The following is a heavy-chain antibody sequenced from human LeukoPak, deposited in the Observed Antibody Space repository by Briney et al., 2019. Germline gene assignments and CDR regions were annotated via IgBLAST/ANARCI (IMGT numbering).Heavy chain of an antibody. CDR3: ASRKLGNDY. Sequence: SETLSLTCTISGGSVSDYYWSWIRQSPGKGLEWIGYIYHTGSTSYSPSLKSRVTISADTSQNQFSLKLSSVTAADTAVYYCASRKLGNDYWGQGTLVTISS. CDR2: IYHTGST. CDR1: GGSVSDYY. J-gene: IGHJ4*02. V-gene: IGHV4-59*02. D-gene: IGHD7-27*01.